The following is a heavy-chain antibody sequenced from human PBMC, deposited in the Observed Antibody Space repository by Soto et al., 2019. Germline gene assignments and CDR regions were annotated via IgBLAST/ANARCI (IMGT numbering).Heavy chain of an antibody. J-gene: IGHJ4*02. D-gene: IGHD6-13*01. CDR2: IYPGDHET. CDR1: GYTFSNFW. V-gene: IGHV5-51*01. Sequence: GESLKISCHCSGYTFSNFWIGWVRQLPGKGLEWMGIIYPGDHETRYSPSFHGKVTISADKSINTAYLQWNSLEASDTAFYFCARSPRSSPYFDYWGQGVLVPVYS. CDR3: ARSPRSSPYFDY.